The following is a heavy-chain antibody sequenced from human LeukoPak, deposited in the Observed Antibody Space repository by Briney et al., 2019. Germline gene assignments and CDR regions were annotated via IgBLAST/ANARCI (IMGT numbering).Heavy chain of an antibody. Sequence: SETLSLTCTVSGGSISSYYWSWIRQPPGKGLEWIGYIHYSGSTNYNPSLKSRVTISVDASKNQFSLKLSSVTAADTAVYYCARVKGYITMVRGAYFDWGQGTLVTVSS. D-gene: IGHD3-10*01. V-gene: IGHV4-59*12. J-gene: IGHJ4*02. CDR3: ARVKGYITMVRGAYFD. CDR1: GGSISSYY. CDR2: IHYSGST.